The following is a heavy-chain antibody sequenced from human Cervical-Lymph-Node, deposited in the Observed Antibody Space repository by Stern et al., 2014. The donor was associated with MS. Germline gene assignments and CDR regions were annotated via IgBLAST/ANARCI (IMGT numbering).Heavy chain of an antibody. CDR2: IFPDDSDT. V-gene: IGHV5-51*01. J-gene: IGHJ6*02. Sequence: EMQLVESGVEVKKPGESLKISCKGSGYSFTTYWIAWVRQMPGKGLEWMGIIFPDDSDTSYSPSFQGQVTISADKSISTAYLQWSSLKASDTAMYYCARPLGYCSTTTCQGLYGMDVWGQGTTVTVSS. CDR3: ARPLGYCSTTTCQGLYGMDV. D-gene: IGHD2-2*01. CDR1: GYSFTTYW.